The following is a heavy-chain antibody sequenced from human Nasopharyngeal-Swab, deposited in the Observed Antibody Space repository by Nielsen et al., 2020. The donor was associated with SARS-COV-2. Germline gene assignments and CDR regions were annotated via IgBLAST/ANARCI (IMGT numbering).Heavy chain of an antibody. CDR2: IYYSGST. V-gene: IGHV4-59*01. CDR3: ARTAGYYYMDV. Sequence: SQTLSLTCAVSGGSISSYSWSWIRLPPGKGLEWIGYIYYSGSTNYSPSLKSRVTISVDTSKNQFSLKLTSVTAADTAVYYCARTAGYYYMDVCGKGTTVTVSS. CDR1: GGSISSYS. J-gene: IGHJ6*03. D-gene: IGHD6-13*01.